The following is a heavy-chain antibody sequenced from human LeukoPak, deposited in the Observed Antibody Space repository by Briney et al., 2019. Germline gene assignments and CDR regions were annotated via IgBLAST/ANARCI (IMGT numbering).Heavy chain of an antibody. J-gene: IGHJ6*02. CDR3: ASPDCSSTSCYIWYYGMDV. V-gene: IGHV4-39*01. CDR1: GGSISSSSYY. CDR2: IYYSGST. Sequence: SETLSLTCTVSGGSISSSSYYWGWIRQPPGKGLEWIGSIYYSGSTYYNPSLKSRVTISVDTSKNQFSLKLSSVTAADTAVYYCASPDCSSTSCYIWYYGMDVWSQGTTVTVSS. D-gene: IGHD2-2*02.